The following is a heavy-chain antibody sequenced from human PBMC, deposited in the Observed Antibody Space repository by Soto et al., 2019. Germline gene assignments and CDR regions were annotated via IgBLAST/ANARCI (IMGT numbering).Heavy chain of an antibody. CDR3: ARYDESSSWYRYFDS. D-gene: IGHD6-13*01. Sequence: QVQLVQSGAEVKKPGASVKVSCKSSGYTFTSYGISWVRQAPGQGLEWMGWISPYNGNTNYAQKFQGRFTMTTDTSTSTAYLELRSLTSDDTAVYYCARYDESSSWYRYFDSWGQGTLVTVSS. J-gene: IGHJ4*02. CDR2: ISPYNGNT. V-gene: IGHV1-18*01. CDR1: GYTFTSYG.